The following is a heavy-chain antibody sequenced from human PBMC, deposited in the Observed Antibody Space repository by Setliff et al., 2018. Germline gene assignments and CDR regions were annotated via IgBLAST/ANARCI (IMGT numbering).Heavy chain of an antibody. V-gene: IGHV1-2*02. CDR2: VNPIGGGA. D-gene: IGHD3-10*01. CDR3: ARDLNRWFGEFAFDI. Sequence: ASVKVSCKASGYTFSESIVSWVRQTPGQGLEWMGYVNPIGGGATYAQKFQGRVTLTRDASITTTYMVLNSLRSDDTAVYYCARDLNRWFGEFAFDIWGQGTMVTVSS. CDR1: GYTFSESI. J-gene: IGHJ3*02.